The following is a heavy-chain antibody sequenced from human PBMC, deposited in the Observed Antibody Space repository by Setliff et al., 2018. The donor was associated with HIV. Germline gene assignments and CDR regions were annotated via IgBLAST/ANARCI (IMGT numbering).Heavy chain of an antibody. CDR2: IYPGDSDT. V-gene: IGHV5-51*01. CDR3: ARHGQYGSGSYYNRPFDF. Sequence: GESLKISCKGSGYSFTSYWIAWLRQMPGKGLECMGIIYPGDSDTRYSPSFQGQVTISADMSFSTAYLQWSSPKASDTAMYYCARHGQYGSGSYYNRPFDFWGQGTLVTVSS. D-gene: IGHD3-10*01. CDR1: GYSFTSYW. J-gene: IGHJ4*02.